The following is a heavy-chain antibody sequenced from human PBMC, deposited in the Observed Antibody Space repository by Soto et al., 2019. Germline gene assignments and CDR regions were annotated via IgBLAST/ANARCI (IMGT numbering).Heavy chain of an antibody. V-gene: IGHV1-69*08. CDR2: IIPILGIA. CDR1: GGTFSSYT. Sequence: QVQLVQSGAEVKKPGSSVKVSCKASGGTFSSYTISWVQQARGQGHEWMGRIIPILGIANYAQKFQGRVTVTADQSTSTSYMELSSLGSEVTAVYYCARDHRIYCSSTSCSDAFDIWGQGTMVTVSS. CDR3: ARDHRIYCSSTSCSDAFDI. J-gene: IGHJ3*02. D-gene: IGHD2-2*01.